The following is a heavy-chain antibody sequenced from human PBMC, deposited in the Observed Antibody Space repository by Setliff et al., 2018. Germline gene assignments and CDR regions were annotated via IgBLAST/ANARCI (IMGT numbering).Heavy chain of an antibody. J-gene: IGHJ5*02. CDR3: ARGNYYDSSGYSVDH. CDR2: IIPIFGTA. Sequence: ASVKVSCKASGGTFSSYAISWVRQAPGQGLEWMGGIIPIFGTANYAQKFQGRVTITTDESTSTAYMELSSLRSEDTAVYYCARGNYYDSSGYSVDHWGQGTLVTVSS. CDR1: GGTFSSYA. V-gene: IGHV1-69*05. D-gene: IGHD3-22*01.